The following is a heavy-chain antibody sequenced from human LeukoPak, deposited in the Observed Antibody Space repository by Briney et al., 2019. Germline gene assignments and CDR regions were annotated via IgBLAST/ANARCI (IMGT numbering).Heavy chain of an antibody. CDR3: AREEYYDTSASTNFDY. V-gene: IGHV7-4-1*02. J-gene: IGHJ4*02. Sequence: ASVKVSCKASGYILTNYAINWVRQAPGQGLEWMGWINTNTGKPTYAQGFTGRFVFSLDTSVSTAYLQISGLKAQDTAFHYCAREEYYDTSASTNFDYWGQGTLVTVSS. CDR1: GYILTNYA. CDR2: INTNTGKP. D-gene: IGHD3-22*01.